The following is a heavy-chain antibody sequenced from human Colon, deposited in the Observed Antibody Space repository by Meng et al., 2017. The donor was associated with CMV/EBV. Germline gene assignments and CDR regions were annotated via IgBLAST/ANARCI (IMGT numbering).Heavy chain of an antibody. V-gene: IGHV4-34*01. J-gene: IGHJ5*02. D-gene: IGHD2-2*01. CDR2: INHSGRT. CDR3: ARGGYCSSNSCYSAWFDP. CDR1: GGSFSGYY. Sequence: SQTPSLTGAAYGGSFSGYYWSWIRQSPGKGLEWIGEINHSGRTNYNSSLKSRVTISVDTSKKQFSLKLTSVTAADTAVYYCARGGYCSSNSCYSAWFDPWGQGTLVTVSS.